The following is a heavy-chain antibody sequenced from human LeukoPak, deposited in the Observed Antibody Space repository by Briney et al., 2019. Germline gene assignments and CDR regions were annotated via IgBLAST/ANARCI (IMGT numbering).Heavy chain of an antibody. D-gene: IGHD2/OR15-2a*01. CDR3: VSFYETY. CDR2: INSDGSWT. V-gene: IGHV3-74*01. J-gene: IGHJ4*02. Sequence: GGSLRLSCAASGNYWMHWVRQAPGKGLVWVSHINSDGSWTSYADSVKGRFTISKDNAKNTVYLQMNILRAEDTAVYYCVSFYETYWGRGTLVTVSS. CDR1: GNYW.